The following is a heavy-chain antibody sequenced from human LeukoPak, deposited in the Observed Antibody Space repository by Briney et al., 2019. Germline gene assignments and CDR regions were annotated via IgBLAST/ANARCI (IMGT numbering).Heavy chain of an antibody. Sequence: GGSLRLSCAASGFTFSSYWMSWVRQAPGKGLEWVASIKQDGSEKYYVDSVKGRFTISRDNSKNTLYLQMNSLRAEDTAVYYCAKDFGHYYDFWSGYMGNWGQGTLVTVSS. J-gene: IGHJ4*02. CDR1: GFTFSSYW. CDR3: AKDFGHYYDFWSGYMGN. D-gene: IGHD3-3*01. CDR2: IKQDGSEK. V-gene: IGHV3-7*03.